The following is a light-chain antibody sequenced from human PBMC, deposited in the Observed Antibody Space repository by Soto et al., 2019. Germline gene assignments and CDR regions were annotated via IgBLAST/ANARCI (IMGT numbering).Light chain of an antibody. CDR1: SGDVGTYNL. CDR3: CSYAGRSFWL. CDR2: EGS. J-gene: IGLJ3*02. Sequence: QSVLTQPASVSGSPGQSIHISCTGSSGDVGTYNLVSWYQHHPGKAPKLLIYEGSKRPSGVSIRFSGSKSGNTASLTISGLQAEDEGDYFCCSYAGRSFWLLGGGTKLTVL. V-gene: IGLV2-23*01.